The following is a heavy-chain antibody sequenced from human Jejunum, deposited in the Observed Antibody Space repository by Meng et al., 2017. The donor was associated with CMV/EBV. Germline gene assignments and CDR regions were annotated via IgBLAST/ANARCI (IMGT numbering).Heavy chain of an antibody. CDR1: GFTFGDYS. Sequence: GFTFGDYSVSWVRQAPGKGLECVGLITSKSHGGTIEYAASVEGRFTISKDDSKSIAYLQMNSLRGEDTAVYYCAKEGLTGTNGDSWGQGTLVTVSS. CDR3: AKEGLTGTNGDS. V-gene: IGHV3-49*04. J-gene: IGHJ5*01. D-gene: IGHD1-7*01. CDR2: ITSKSHGGTI.